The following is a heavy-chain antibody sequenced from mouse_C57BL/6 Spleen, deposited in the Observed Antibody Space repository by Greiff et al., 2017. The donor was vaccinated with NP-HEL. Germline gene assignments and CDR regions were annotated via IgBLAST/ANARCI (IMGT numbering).Heavy chain of an antibody. CDR2: RGGEGST. D-gene: IGHD1-1*01. J-gene: IGHJ2*01. CDR1: GRGGKREG. Sequence: VQLQESGPGGVAPSQSLSITCTVGGRGGKREGGRGGGEGRGKGGEGGGGRGGEGSTNYHSALISRLSISKDNSKSQVFLKLNSLQTDDTATYYCASITTVVATSFDYWGQGTTLTVSS. V-gene: IGHV2-3*01. CDR3: ASITTVVATSFDY.